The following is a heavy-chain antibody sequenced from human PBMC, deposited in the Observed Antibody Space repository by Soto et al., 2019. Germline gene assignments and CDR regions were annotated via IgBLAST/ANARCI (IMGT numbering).Heavy chain of an antibody. Sequence: ASVKASCKASGYTFTSHSLHWVRQAPGQGLEWMVMINPGAGGTTYAQKFQGRVTVTRDTSTSTVYMELRSLRSDDTAVYYCAFSSGYYYPLWGQGTLVTVSS. J-gene: IGHJ4*02. CDR2: INPGAGGT. CDR1: GYTFTSHS. D-gene: IGHD3-22*01. CDR3: AFSSGYYYPL. V-gene: IGHV1-46*01.